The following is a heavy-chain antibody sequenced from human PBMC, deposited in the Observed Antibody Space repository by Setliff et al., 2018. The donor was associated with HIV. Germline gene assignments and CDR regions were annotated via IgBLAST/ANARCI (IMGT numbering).Heavy chain of an antibody. D-gene: IGHD3-10*01. V-gene: IGHV1-18*01. Sequence: ASVMVSCKASGYTFTTYGISWVRQAPGQGLEWMGWISVYNGNTHYGQKFQGRVIVTAETSTSTAYMELTSLRSDDTAVYYCASEGITMVRGAIIRSAFDIWGQGTMVTVS. CDR2: ISVYNGNT. CDR3: ASEGITMVRGAIIRSAFDI. J-gene: IGHJ3*02. CDR1: GYTFTTYG.